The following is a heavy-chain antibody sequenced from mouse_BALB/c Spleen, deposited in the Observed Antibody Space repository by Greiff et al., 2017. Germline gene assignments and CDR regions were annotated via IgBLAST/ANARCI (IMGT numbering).Heavy chain of an antibody. D-gene: IGHD2-1*01. Sequence: EVKLVESGPGLVKPSQSLSLTCTVTGYSITSDYAWNWIRQFPGNKLEWMGYISYSGSTSYNPSLKSRISITRDTSKNQFFLQLNSVTTEDTATYYCASYGNQFAYWGQGTLVTVSA. CDR3: ASYGNQFAY. J-gene: IGHJ3*01. CDR1: GYSITSDYA. CDR2: ISYSGST. V-gene: IGHV3-2*02.